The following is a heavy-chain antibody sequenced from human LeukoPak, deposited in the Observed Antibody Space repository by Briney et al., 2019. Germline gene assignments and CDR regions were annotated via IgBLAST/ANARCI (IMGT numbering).Heavy chain of an antibody. Sequence: GGSLRLSCAASGFTFSSYAMSWVRQAPGKGLEWVSAISGSGGSTYYADSVKGRFTISRDNSKNTLYLQMNSLRAEDTAVYYCAKDGTRDCSGGSCYSTPYWGQGTLVTVSS. V-gene: IGHV3-23*01. CDR1: GFTFSSYA. CDR2: ISGSGGST. D-gene: IGHD2-15*01. CDR3: AKDGTRDCSGGSCYSTPY. J-gene: IGHJ4*02.